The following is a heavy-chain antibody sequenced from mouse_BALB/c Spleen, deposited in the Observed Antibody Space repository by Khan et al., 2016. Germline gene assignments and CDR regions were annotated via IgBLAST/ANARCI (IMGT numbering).Heavy chain of an antibody. CDR2: IDPANGNT. CDR3: ARGVRRVYFDY. J-gene: IGHJ2*01. V-gene: IGHV14-3*02. CDR1: GFNIKDTY. D-gene: IGHD2-14*01. Sequence: VQLQQPGAELVKPGASVKLSCTASGFNIKDTYMHWVKQRPEQGLEWIGRIDPANGNTKYDPKFQGKATITADTSSNTAYLQLSSLTSEDTAVYYCARGVRRVYFDYWGQGTTLTVSS.